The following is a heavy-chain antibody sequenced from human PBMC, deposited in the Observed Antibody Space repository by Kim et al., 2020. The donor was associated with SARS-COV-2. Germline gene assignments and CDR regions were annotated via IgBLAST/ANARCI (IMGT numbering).Heavy chain of an antibody. CDR3: AKDGYYYGSGNTPSDY. CDR2: ISGSGGST. D-gene: IGHD3-10*01. CDR1: GFTFSSYA. Sequence: GGSLRLSCAASGFTFSSYAMSWVRQAPGKGLEWVSAISGSGGSTYYADSVKGRFTISRDNSKNTLYLQMNSLRAEDTAVYYCAKDGYYYGSGNTPSDYWGQGTLVTVSS. J-gene: IGHJ4*02. V-gene: IGHV3-23*01.